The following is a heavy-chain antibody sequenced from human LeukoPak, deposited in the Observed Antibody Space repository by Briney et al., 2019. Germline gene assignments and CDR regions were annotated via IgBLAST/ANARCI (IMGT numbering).Heavy chain of an antibody. D-gene: IGHD3-22*01. CDR1: GFTFSSYA. V-gene: IGHV3-23*01. J-gene: IGHJ4*02. CDR2: ISGSGGST. Sequence: GGSLRRSCAASGFTFSSYAMSWVRQAPGKGLEWVSAISGSGGSTYYADSVKGRFTISRDNSKNTLYLQMNSLRAEDTAVYYCAKLPYYYDSSGYPTLGGVDYWGQGTLVTVSS. CDR3: AKLPYYYDSSGYPTLGGVDY.